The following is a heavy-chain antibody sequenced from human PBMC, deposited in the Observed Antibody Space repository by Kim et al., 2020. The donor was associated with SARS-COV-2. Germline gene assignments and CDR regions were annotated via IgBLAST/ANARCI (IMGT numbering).Heavy chain of an antibody. D-gene: IGHD3-22*01. V-gene: IGHV1-18*01. J-gene: IGHJ4*02. CDR1: GYTFTSYG. CDR2: ISAYNGNT. Sequence: ASVKVSCKASGYTFTSYGISWVRQAPGQGLEWMGWISAYNGNTNYAQKPQGRVTMTTDTSTSTAYMELRSLRSDDTAVYYCARASTYYYDSSGQYYFDYWGQGTLVTVSS. CDR3: ARASTYYYDSSGQYYFDY.